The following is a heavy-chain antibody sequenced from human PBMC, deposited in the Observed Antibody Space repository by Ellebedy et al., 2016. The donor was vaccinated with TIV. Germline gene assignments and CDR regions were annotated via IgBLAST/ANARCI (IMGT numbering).Heavy chain of an antibody. Sequence: ASVKVSCXASGYTFTSYGISWVRQAPGQGLEWMGWISAYNGNTNYAQKLQGRVTMTTDTSTSTAYMELRSLRSDDTAVYYCATVVLPYNWNDSPGNWFDPWGQGTLVTVSS. CDR1: GYTFTSYG. D-gene: IGHD1-1*01. CDR3: ATVVLPYNWNDSPGNWFDP. J-gene: IGHJ5*02. CDR2: ISAYNGNT. V-gene: IGHV1-18*01.